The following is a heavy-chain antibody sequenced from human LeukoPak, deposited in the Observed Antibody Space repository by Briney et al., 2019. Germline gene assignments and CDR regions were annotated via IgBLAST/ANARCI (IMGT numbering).Heavy chain of an antibody. V-gene: IGHV3-23*01. CDR3: ARQRGSGCLDY. CDR2: ISGSGTDT. J-gene: IGHJ4*02. D-gene: IGHD6-19*01. CDR1: GFTFSSYA. Sequence: LPGGSLRLSCGGSGFTFSSYAMSWVRQAPGKGLEWVSAISGSGTDTFYANSVKGRFTISRDNAKNSLSLQMNSLRAEDTAVYYCARQRGSGCLDYWGQGTLVTVSS.